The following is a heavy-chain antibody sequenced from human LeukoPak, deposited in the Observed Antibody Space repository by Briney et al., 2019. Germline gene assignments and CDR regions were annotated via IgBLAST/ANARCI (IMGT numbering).Heavy chain of an antibody. CDR1: GGSISGSSYY. D-gene: IGHD2-15*01. V-gene: IGHV4-39*07. Sequence: SETLSLTCTVSGGSISGSSYYWGWIRQPPGKGLEWIGSIYYSGSTYYNPSLKSRVSISADTSRSQVSLKLSSVTAADTAVYYCARDRGGFTYGEYYFDYWGQGSLVTVSS. CDR3: ARDRGGFTYGEYYFDY. J-gene: IGHJ4*02. CDR2: IYYSGST.